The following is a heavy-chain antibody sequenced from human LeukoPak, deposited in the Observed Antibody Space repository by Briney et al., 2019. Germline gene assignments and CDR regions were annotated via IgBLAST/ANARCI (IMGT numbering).Heavy chain of an antibody. D-gene: IGHD2-21*02. J-gene: IGHJ6*03. V-gene: IGHV4-61*02. CDR1: GGSFSSGSYY. CDR2: IYTSGST. CDR3: ARIYCGGDCRGYYYHYYMDV. Sequence: SETLSLTCTVSGGSFSSGSYYWSWIRQPAGKGLEWIGRIYTSGSTKSNPSLKSRVTITVDTSKNQFSLKLSSVTAADTAVYYCARIYCGGDCRGYYYHYYMDVWGKGTTVTISS.